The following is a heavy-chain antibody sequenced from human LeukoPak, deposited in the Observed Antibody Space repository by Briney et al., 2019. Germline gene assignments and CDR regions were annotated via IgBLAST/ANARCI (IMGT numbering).Heavy chain of an antibody. V-gene: IGHV3-30*18. CDR1: GFTFNNYG. Sequence: PGRSLRLSCAASGFTFNNYGMHWVRQAPGKGLKWVALISYDGSNKYYADSVKGRFTISRDNSKNTLFLQMNSVRPDDTAVYYCAKSHANSGTYHSFFDYWGQGTLVTVSS. CDR3: AKSHANSGTYHSFFDY. D-gene: IGHD1-26*01. J-gene: IGHJ4*02. CDR2: ISYDGSNK.